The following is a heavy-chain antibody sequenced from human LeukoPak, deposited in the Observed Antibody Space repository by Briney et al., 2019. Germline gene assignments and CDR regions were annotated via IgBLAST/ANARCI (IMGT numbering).Heavy chain of an antibody. D-gene: IGHD6-13*01. CDR1: GFTFSSYS. CDR2: ISSSSSYI. V-gene: IGHV3-21*01. Sequence: KPGGSLRLSCAASGFTFSSYSMNWVRQAPGKGLEWVSSISSSSSYIYYADSVKGRFTISRDNAKNSLYLQMNGLRAEDTAVYYCARDSNRGLSSSPGYWGQGTLVTVSS. J-gene: IGHJ4*02. CDR3: ARDSNRGLSSSPGY.